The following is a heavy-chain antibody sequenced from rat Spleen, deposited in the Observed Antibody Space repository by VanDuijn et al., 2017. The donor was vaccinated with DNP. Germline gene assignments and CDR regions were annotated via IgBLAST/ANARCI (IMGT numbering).Heavy chain of an antibody. J-gene: IGHJ2*01. V-gene: IGHV5-22*01. Sequence: EVQLVESGGGLVQPGSPLKLSCAASGFSFSDYYMAWVRQAPKKGLEWVASISYEGSTTYYGDSVKGRCTISRDNAKSTLYLQMNSLRSEDTATYYCARRVQWYFDYWGQGVMVTVSS. CDR1: GFSFSDYY. CDR3: ARRVQWYFDY. CDR2: ISYEGSTT. D-gene: IGHD1-1*01.